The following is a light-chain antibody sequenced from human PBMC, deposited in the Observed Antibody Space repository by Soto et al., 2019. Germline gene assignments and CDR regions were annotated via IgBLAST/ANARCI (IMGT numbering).Light chain of an antibody. Sequence: DVVLTQSPLSLPVTLGQPASMSCRSSQSLEYSDGNTFLNWFHQRPGQSPRRLIYQVSNRDSGVPDRFTGSGSGTDFTPRISRVEAEDVGLYFCMQGTHWPWTFGQGTKVEI. J-gene: IGKJ1*01. V-gene: IGKV2-30*01. CDR2: QVS. CDR1: QSLEYSDGNTF. CDR3: MQGTHWPWT.